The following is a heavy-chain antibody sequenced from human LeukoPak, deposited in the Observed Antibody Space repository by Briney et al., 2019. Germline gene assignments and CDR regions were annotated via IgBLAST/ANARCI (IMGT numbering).Heavy chain of an antibody. D-gene: IGHD2-15*01. V-gene: IGHV4-34*01. CDR3: ARYSVVVAASADY. J-gene: IGHJ4*02. CDR1: GGSFSGYY. CDR2: INHSGST. Sequence: SETLSVTCAVYGGSFSGYYWSGIRQPPGKGLEWIGEINHSGSTNYNPSLKSRVTISVDTSKNQFSLKLSSVTAADTAVYYCARYSVVVAASADYWGQGTLVTVSS.